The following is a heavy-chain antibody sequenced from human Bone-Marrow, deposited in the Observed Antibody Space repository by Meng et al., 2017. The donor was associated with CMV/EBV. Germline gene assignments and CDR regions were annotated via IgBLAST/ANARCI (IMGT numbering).Heavy chain of an antibody. CDR1: GGSFSGYY. V-gene: IGHV4-34*01. Sequence: SGTLSLTCAVYGGSFSGYYWSWIRQPPGKGLEWIGEINHSGSTNYNPSLKSRVTISVDTSKNQFSLKLSSVTAAHTAVYYCARVRIAAALARGYGMDVWGQGTTVTVSS. CDR3: ARVRIAAALARGYGMDV. J-gene: IGHJ6*02. CDR2: INHSGST. D-gene: IGHD6-6*01.